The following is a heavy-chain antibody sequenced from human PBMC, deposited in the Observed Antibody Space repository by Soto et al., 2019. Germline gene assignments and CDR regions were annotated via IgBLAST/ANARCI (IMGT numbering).Heavy chain of an antibody. D-gene: IGHD2-2*02. CDR3: ARDCISTSCYTH. J-gene: IGHJ4*02. CDR2: IYYSGST. V-gene: IGHV4-59*12. CDR1: GGFISRYF. Sequence: SETLSLTCTVSGGFISRYFWSWSRQPPGKGMKWIGYIYYSGSTNYNPSHKSQVTISVDTSKNQLTLKMTSMTTADTAVYYCARDCISTSCYTHWGQGTLLTVS.